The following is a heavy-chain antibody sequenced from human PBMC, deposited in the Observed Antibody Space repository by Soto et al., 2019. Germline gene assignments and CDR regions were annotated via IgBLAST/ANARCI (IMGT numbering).Heavy chain of an antibody. CDR1: GYTLTELS. V-gene: IGHV1-24*01. CDR3: ATLSHDCWSDPNNWFDP. Sequence: AASVKVSCKVSGYTLTELSMHWVRQAPGKGLEWMGGFDPEDGETIYAQKFQGRVTMTEDTSTDTAYMELSSLRSEDTAVYYCATLSHDCWSDPNNWFDPWGQATLVTVSS. J-gene: IGHJ5*02. CDR2: FDPEDGET. D-gene: IGHD3-3*01.